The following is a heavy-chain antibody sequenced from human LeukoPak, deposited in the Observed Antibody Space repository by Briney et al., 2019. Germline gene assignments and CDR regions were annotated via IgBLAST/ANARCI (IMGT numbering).Heavy chain of an antibody. V-gene: IGHV5-51*01. CDR3: ARLLEYSSSSGWFDP. CDR2: IYPGDSDT. J-gene: IGHJ5*02. CDR1: GYTFTNYW. Sequence: GESLKISCKGSGYTFTNYWIGWVRQMPGKGLEWMGIIYPGDSDTRYSPSFQGQVTISADKSISTAYLQWSSLKASDTAMYYCARLLEYSSSSGWFDPWGQGTLVTVSS. D-gene: IGHD6-6*01.